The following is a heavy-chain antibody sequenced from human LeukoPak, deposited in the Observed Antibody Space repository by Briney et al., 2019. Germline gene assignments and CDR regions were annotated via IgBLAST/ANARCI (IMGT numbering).Heavy chain of an antibody. D-gene: IGHD3-22*01. CDR1: GFTFSSYE. J-gene: IGHJ4*02. CDR3: ARNGDYDGRGFYYFFDY. Sequence: PGGSLRLSCAASGFTFSSYEMNWVRQAPGKGLEWVANIKQDGSEKYYVGSVKGRFTISRDNAKNSLFLQMNSLRVEDTAVYYCARNGDYDGRGFYYFFDYWGRGTLVTVSS. V-gene: IGHV3-7*04. CDR2: IKQDGSEK.